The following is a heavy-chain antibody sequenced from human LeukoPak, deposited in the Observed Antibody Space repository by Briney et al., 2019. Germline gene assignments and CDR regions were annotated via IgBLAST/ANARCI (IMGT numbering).Heavy chain of an antibody. CDR1: GGSISSYY. V-gene: IGHV4-4*09. J-gene: IGHJ5*02. CDR3: ARLQLLYHWFDP. CDR2: IYTSGST. Sequence: PSETLSLTCTVSGGSISSYYWSWIRQPPGKGLEWIGYIYTSGSTNYNPSLKSRVTISVDTSKNQFSLKLSSVTAADTAVYYCARLQLLYHWFDPWGQGTLVTVSS. D-gene: IGHD2-2*02.